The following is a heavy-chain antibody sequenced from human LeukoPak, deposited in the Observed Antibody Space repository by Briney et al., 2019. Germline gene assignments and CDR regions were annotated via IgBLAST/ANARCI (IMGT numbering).Heavy chain of an antibody. Sequence: SETLSLTCTVSGGSIISYYXXXXXXPXGKGLEXIGYIYYSGSTXYNPSLKSRVTXXXGASKNQFSLKLSSVTAADTAVYYCASHRGPMDVWGKGTTVTVSS. V-gene: IGHV4-59*01. D-gene: IGHD3-10*01. CDR1: GGSIISYY. CDR3: ASHRGPMDV. J-gene: IGHJ6*03. CDR2: IYYSGST.